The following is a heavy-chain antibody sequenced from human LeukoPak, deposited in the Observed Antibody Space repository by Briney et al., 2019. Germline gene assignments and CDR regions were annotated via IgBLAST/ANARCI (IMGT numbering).Heavy chain of an antibody. CDR1: GFTFSSYW. Sequence: GGSLRLSCAASGFTFSSYWMHWVRQAPGKGLVWVSRINSDGSSTSYADSVKGRFTISRDNSKNTLYLQMNSLRAEDTAVYYCAKGADIVGATKFDYWGQGTLVTVSS. CDR3: AKGADIVGATKFDY. J-gene: IGHJ4*02. D-gene: IGHD1-26*01. CDR2: INSDGSST. V-gene: IGHV3-74*01.